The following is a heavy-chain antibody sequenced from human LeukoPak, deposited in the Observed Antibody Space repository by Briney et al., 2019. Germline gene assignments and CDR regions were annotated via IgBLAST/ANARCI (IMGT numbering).Heavy chain of an antibody. CDR3: ARGGGWGNWNDAVDY. CDR2: IHNSGST. D-gene: IGHD1-1*01. V-gene: IGHV4-59*01. Sequence: SETLSLTCTVSGDSMSTYYWTWIRQPPGKGLEWIGYIHNSGSTKYNPSLKSPVSISVDTSKNQFSLKVNSVTAADTAVYYCARGGGWGNWNDAVDYWGQGTLVTVSS. CDR1: GDSMSTYY. J-gene: IGHJ4*02.